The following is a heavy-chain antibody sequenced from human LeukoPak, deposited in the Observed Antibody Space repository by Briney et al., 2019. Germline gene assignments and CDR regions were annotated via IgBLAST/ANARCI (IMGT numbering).Heavy chain of an antibody. J-gene: IGHJ5*02. CDR2: IYYSGST. D-gene: IGHD2-2*01. Sequence: SQTLSLTCTVSGGSISSGGYYWSWIRQHPGKGLEWIGYIYYSGSTYYNPSLKSRVTISVDKSKNQFSLRLSSVTAADTAVYYCARDRPLGYCSSTSCPPGLDPWGQGTLVTVSS. CDR1: GGSISSGGYY. CDR3: ARDRPLGYCSSTSCPPGLDP. V-gene: IGHV4-31*03.